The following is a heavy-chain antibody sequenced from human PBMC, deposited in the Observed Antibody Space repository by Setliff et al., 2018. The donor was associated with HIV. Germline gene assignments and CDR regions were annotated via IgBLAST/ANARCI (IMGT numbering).Heavy chain of an antibody. J-gene: IGHJ6*02. CDR2: IYYSGST. D-gene: IGHD3-3*01. V-gene: IGHV4-59*01. CDR3: ARIFGDQGYYYGMDV. CDR1: GGSISSYY. Sequence: SETLSLTCTVSGGSISSYYWSWIRQPPGKGLEWIGYIYYSGSTNYNPSLKSRVTISVDTSKNQFSLKLSAVIAAATAVYYCARIFGDQGYYYGMDVWGQGTTVTVSS.